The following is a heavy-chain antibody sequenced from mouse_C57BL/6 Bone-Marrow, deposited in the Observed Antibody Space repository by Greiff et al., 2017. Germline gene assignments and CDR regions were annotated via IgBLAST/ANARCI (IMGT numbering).Heavy chain of an antibody. J-gene: IGHJ3*01. CDR2: IWTGGGT. CDR1: GFSLTSYA. Sequence: VKLQESGPGLVAPSQSLSITCTVSGFSLTSYAISWVRQPPGKGLEWLGVIWTGGGTNYNSALKSRLSISKDNSKSQVFLKMNSLQTDDTARYYCARFYYGSSWAWFAYWGQGTLVTVSA. D-gene: IGHD1-1*01. V-gene: IGHV2-9-1*01. CDR3: ARFYYGSSWAWFAY.